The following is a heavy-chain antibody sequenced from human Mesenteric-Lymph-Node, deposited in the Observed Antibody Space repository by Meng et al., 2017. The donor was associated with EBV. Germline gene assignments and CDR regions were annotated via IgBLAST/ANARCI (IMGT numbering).Heavy chain of an antibody. Sequence: QVQLQESGPGLVKPSXXXXXXRXVSXGSVGSASYLWNWIRQPPGKGLEWIGYIYYIGNTEYNPSLKSRVTISVDTSKNQFSLRLRSVTAADTAVYYCARSPNPGYCAGGACYEWGQGNLVTVSS. CDR2: IYYIGNT. D-gene: IGHD2-8*02. J-gene: IGHJ4*02. CDR3: ARSPNPGYCAGGACYE. V-gene: IGHV4-61*01. CDR1: XGSVGSASYL.